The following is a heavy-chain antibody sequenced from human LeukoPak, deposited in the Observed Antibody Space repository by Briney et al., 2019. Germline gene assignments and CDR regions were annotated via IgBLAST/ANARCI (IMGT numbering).Heavy chain of an antibody. V-gene: IGHV1-46*01. CDR1: GYTFTSYY. J-gene: IGHJ4*02. D-gene: IGHD3-22*01. CDR2: INPSGGST. Sequence: ASVKVCCKASGYTFTSYYMHWVRQAPGQGLEWMGIINPSGGSTSYAQKFQGRVTMTRDTSTSTVYMELSSLRSEDTAVYYCARPNSYYDSSGYYFDYWGQGTLVTVSS. CDR3: ARPNSYYDSSGYYFDY.